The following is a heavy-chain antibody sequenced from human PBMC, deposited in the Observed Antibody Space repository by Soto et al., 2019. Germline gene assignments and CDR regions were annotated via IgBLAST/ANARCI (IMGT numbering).Heavy chain of an antibody. Sequence: GASVKVSCKASGYTFTSYYMHWVRQAPGQGLEWMGIINPSGGSTSYAQKFQGRVTMTRDTSTSTVYMELSSLRSEDTAVYYCARDSLDIVATTYYYYYGMDVWGQGTTVTVSS. CDR1: GYTFTSYY. CDR3: ARDSLDIVATTYYYYYGMDV. V-gene: IGHV1-46*01. J-gene: IGHJ6*02. CDR2: INPSGGST. D-gene: IGHD5-12*01.